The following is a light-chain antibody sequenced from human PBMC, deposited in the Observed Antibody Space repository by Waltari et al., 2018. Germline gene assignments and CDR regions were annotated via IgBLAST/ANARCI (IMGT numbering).Light chain of an antibody. V-gene: IGKV3-20*01. Sequence: EIVLTQSPGTLSLSPGERATLSCRARQSVSSSYLAGYQQKPGQAPRLPINGASSRATGIPDRFSGSGAGTDFTLTISRLEPEDFAVYYCQQYSSVPTFGGGTKVEIK. J-gene: IGKJ4*01. CDR3: QQYSSVPT. CDR1: QSVSSSY. CDR2: GAS.